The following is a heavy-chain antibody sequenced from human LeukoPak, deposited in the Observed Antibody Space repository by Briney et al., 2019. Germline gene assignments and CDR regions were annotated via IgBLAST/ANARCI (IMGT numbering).Heavy chain of an antibody. D-gene: IGHD2-2*01. CDR3: ARHRCSSTTCSFDS. CDR1: GFTFNNYA. Sequence: PGGSPRLSCAASGFTFNNYAMTWVRQTPGKGPEWVSLISWKGDTTAYAESVRGRFTISRDNAKNSLYLHMNSLRPEDTAFYHCARHRCSSTTCSFDSWGQGSLVTVSS. V-gene: IGHV3-20*01. J-gene: IGHJ4*02. CDR2: ISWKGDTT.